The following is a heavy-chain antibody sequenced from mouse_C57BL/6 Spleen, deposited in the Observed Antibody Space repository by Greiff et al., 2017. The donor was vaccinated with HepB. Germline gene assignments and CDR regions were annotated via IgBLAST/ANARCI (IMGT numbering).Heavy chain of an antibody. D-gene: IGHD1-1*01. Sequence: EVKLVESGPELVKPGASVKMSCKASGYTFTDYNMHWVKQSHGKSLEWIGYINPNNGGTSYNQKFKGKATLTVNKSSSTAYMELRSLTSEDSAVYYCARGSSYGYAMDYWGQGTSVTVSS. V-gene: IGHV1-22*01. CDR3: ARGSSYGYAMDY. CDR1: GYTFTDYN. J-gene: IGHJ4*01. CDR2: INPNNGGT.